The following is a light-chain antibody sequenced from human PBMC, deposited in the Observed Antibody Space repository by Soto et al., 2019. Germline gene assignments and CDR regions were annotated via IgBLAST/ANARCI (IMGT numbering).Light chain of an antibody. V-gene: IGKV3-20*01. CDR3: QHRANLWT. J-gene: IGKJ1*01. CDR2: GAS. CDR1: QSISSSY. Sequence: IVLTQSPGTLSLSPGESATLSCRASQSISSSYLAWYQQKPGQAPRLLIYGASNRATAIPDRFSGSGSGTDFTLTISRLEPEDFAVYYCQHRANLWTFGQGTKVEIK.